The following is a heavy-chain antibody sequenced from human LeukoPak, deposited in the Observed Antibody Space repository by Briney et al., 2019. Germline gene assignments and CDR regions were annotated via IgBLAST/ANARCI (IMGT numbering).Heavy chain of an antibody. CDR1: GGTFSSYA. V-gene: IGHV1-69*04. J-gene: IGHJ6*02. D-gene: IGHD3-10*01. CDR2: IIPSFGIA. CDR3: ARCPPDSSGSYSLCYGMYV. Sequence: SVKVSCKASGGTFSSYAISWVRQAPGQGLEWMGRIIPSFGIANYAQKFQCRVTITADKSTSTAHMALSSLRSEYSGVYYCARCPPDSSGSYSLCYGMYVWGQGTTVTLSS.